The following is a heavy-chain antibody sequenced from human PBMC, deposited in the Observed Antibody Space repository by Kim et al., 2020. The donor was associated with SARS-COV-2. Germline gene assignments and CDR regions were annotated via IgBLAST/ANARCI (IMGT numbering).Heavy chain of an antibody. CDR3: AVSIAAAGGWFDP. V-gene: IGHV3-48*02. Sequence: GGSLRLSCAASGFTFSSYSMNWVRRAPGKGLEWVSYISSSSSTIYYADSVKGRFTISRDNAKNSLYLQMNSLRDEDTAVYYCAVSIAAAGGWFDPWGQGTLVTVSS. D-gene: IGHD6-13*01. J-gene: IGHJ5*02. CDR2: ISSSSSTI. CDR1: GFTFSSYS.